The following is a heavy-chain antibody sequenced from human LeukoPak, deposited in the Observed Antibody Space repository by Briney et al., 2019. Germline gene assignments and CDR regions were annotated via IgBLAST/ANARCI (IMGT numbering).Heavy chain of an antibody. J-gene: IGHJ4*02. D-gene: IGHD3-3*01. V-gene: IGHV3-23*01. CDR2: ISGSGGST. Sequence: GGSLRLSCAASGFTFSSYAMSLVRQAPGKGLEWVSAISGSGGSTYYADSVKGRFTISRDNSKNTLYLQMNSLRAEDTAVYYCAKSRMYYDFWSGSVFDYWGQGTLVTVSS. CDR1: GFTFSSYA. CDR3: AKSRMYYDFWSGSVFDY.